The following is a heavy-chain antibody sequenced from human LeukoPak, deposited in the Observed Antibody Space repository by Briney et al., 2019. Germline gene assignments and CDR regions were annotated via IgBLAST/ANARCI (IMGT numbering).Heavy chain of an antibody. CDR1: GGSISSHY. V-gene: IGHV4-4*07. CDR3: ARGNVNCSSTSCYSRPSNWFDP. Sequence: SETLSLTCTVSGGSISSHYWSWIRQPAGKGLEWIGRIYTSGSTNYNPSLKSRVTISVDTSKNQFSLKLSSVTAADTAVYYCARGNVNCSSTSCYSRPSNWFDPWGQGTLVTVSS. J-gene: IGHJ5*02. CDR2: IYTSGST. D-gene: IGHD2-2*01.